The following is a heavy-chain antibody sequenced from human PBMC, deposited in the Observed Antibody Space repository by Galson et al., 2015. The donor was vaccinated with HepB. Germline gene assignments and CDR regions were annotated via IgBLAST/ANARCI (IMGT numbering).Heavy chain of an antibody. CDR3: ARRRGSYHFDY. J-gene: IGHJ4*02. V-gene: IGHV3-7*01. D-gene: IGHD1-26*01. Sequence: SLRLSCAASGFTFSNYWMSWVRQAPGKGLEWVANIKQDGSEKYYVDSVRGRFTVSRDNAKNSLYLQMNNLRAEDTALYYCARRRGSYHFDYWGQGTLVTVSS. CDR1: GFTFSNYW. CDR2: IKQDGSEK.